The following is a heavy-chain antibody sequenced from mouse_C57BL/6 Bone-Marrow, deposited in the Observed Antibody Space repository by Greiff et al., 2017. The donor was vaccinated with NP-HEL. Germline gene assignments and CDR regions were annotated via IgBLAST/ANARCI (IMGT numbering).Heavy chain of an antibody. Sequence: VQLQQSGPELVKPGASVKIPCKASGYTFTDYNMDWVKQSHGKSLEWIGDINPNNRGTIYNQKFKGKATLTVDKSSSTAYMELRSLTSEDTAVYYCAMVPWFAYWGQGTLVTVSA. V-gene: IGHV1-18*01. CDR1: GYTFTDYN. J-gene: IGHJ3*01. CDR2: INPNNRGT. D-gene: IGHD1-1*02. CDR3: AMVPWFAY.